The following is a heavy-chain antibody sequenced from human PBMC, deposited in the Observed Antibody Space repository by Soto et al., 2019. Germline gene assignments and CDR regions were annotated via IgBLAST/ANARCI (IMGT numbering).Heavy chain of an antibody. V-gene: IGHV4-34*01. D-gene: IGHD3-3*01. CDR1: GGSFSGYY. Sequence: SETLSLTCAVYGGSFSGYYWSWIRQPPGKGLEWIGEINHSGSTNYNPSLKSRVTISVDTSKNQFSLKLSSVTAADTAVNYCARKKGRFLEWLRTHYFDYWGQGTLVTVSS. CDR3: ARKKGRFLEWLRTHYFDY. CDR2: INHSGST. J-gene: IGHJ4*02.